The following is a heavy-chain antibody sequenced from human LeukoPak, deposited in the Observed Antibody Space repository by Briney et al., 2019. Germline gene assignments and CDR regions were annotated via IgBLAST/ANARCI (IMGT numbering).Heavy chain of an antibody. V-gene: IGHV4-59*01. Sequence: SETLSLTCTVPGGSISSYYWSWIRQPPGKGLEWIGYIYYSGSTHYNPSLKSRVTISVDTSKNQVSLKLRSVTAADTAVYYCARTTEGYAGGPGYSYYYYMDVWGKGTTVTISS. CDR3: ARTTEGYAGGPGYSYYYYMDV. CDR2: IYYSGST. CDR1: GGSISSYY. J-gene: IGHJ6*03. D-gene: IGHD5-12*01.